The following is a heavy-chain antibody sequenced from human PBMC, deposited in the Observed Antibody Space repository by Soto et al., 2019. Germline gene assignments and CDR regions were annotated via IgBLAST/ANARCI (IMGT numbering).Heavy chain of an antibody. Sequence: QVQLQESGPGLVKPSETLSLTCTVSGGSISSYYWSWIRQPPGKGLEWIGYIYYSGSTNYNPSLRSRVTISVDTSKNQFSLKLSSVTAADTAVYYCASGANWFDPWGQGTLVTVPS. CDR1: GGSISSYY. J-gene: IGHJ5*02. CDR3: ASGANWFDP. V-gene: IGHV4-59*01. D-gene: IGHD1-26*01. CDR2: IYYSGST.